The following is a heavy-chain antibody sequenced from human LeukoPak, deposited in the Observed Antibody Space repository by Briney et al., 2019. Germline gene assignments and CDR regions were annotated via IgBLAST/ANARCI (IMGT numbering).Heavy chain of an antibody. CDR2: ISYDGSNK. Sequence: GRSLRLSCAASGFTFSSYAMHWVRQAPGKGLEWVAVISYDGSNKYYADSVKGRFTISRDNSKNTLYLQMNSLRAEDTAVYYCARARRRVVVAATLDYWGQGTLVTVPS. J-gene: IGHJ4*02. CDR3: ARARRRVVVAATLDY. V-gene: IGHV3-30-3*01. CDR1: GFTFSSYA. D-gene: IGHD2-15*01.